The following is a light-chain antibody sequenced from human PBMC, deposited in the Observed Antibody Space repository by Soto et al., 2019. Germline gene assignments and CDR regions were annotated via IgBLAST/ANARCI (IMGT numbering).Light chain of an antibody. V-gene: IGKV3-20*01. CDR3: QQYGSSPWP. CDR2: GAS. CDR1: QSVSTSY. J-gene: IGKJ1*01. Sequence: EIVLTQSPGTLSLSPGERATLSCRASQSVSTSYLAWYQQKPGQAPRLLIYGASSRATGIADRFSGSGSGTDFTLTISRLEPEDFAVYYCQQYGSSPWPFGQGTKVEIK.